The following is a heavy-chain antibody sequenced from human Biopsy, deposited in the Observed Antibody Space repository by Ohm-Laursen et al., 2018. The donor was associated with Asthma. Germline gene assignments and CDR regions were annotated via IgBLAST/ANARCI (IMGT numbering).Heavy chain of an antibody. V-gene: IGHV3-7*01. Sequence: SLRLSCTALGFTFGDYWMSWVRQVPGKGLEWVANIKHDGSEKNHVDSLKGRFTISRDNAKNPLYLQMNSLRAEDTAVYYCARTFHFWSPYHAEHYQLWGQGTLVTVSS. CDR1: GFTFGDYW. D-gene: IGHD3-3*02. CDR2: IKHDGSEK. CDR3: ARTFHFWSPYHAEHYQL. J-gene: IGHJ1*01.